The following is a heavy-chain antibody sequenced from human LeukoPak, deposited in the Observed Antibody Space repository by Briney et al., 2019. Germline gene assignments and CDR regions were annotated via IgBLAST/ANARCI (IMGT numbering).Heavy chain of an antibody. V-gene: IGHV1-18*04. J-gene: IGHJ4*02. Sequence: ASVKVSCKASGYTFTGYYMHWVRQAPGQGLEWMGWINTYNGNTNYAPKLQGRVTMTTDTSTSTAYMELRSLRSDDTAVYYCARRGNWNDFDYWGQGTLVTVSS. D-gene: IGHD1-20*01. CDR1: GYTFTGYY. CDR3: ARRGNWNDFDY. CDR2: INTYNGNT.